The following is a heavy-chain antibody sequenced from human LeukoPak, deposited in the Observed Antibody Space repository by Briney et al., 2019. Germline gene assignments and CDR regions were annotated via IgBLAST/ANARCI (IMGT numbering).Heavy chain of an antibody. CDR3: ARARLIWTKYFDY. CDR2: INPDGGRI. V-gene: IGHV3-74*01. D-gene: IGHD2-8*01. CDR1: GFTFSNYW. Sequence: GGSLRLSCAASGFTFSNYWMHWVRQALGKGLVWVSRINPDGGRISYADPVQGRFTISRDNAKNTVYLQMNSLRAEDTAVYYCARARLIWTKYFDYWGQGTLVTVSS. J-gene: IGHJ4*02.